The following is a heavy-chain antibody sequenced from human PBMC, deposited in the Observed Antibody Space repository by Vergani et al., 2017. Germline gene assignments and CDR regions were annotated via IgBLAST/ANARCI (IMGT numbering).Heavy chain of an antibody. CDR3: ARQKDYYMDV. J-gene: IGHJ6*03. CDR2: IFYTGTY. CDR1: GTSISGSSDY. V-gene: IGHV4-39*01. Sequence: QLQLQESGPGLLKPSETLSLTCSVSGTSISGSSDYWGWIRQPPGKGLEWMWSIFYTGTYYYNPYLDSRATNSVDTSKNPFSLKLKSVTAADTAVYYCARQKDYYMDVWGKGTTVTVS.